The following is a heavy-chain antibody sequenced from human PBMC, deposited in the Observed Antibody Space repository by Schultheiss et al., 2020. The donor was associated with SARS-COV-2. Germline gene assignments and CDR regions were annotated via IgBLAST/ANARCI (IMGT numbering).Heavy chain of an antibody. Sequence: SETLSLTCTVSGGSISSGGYYWSWIRQHPGKGLEWIGYIYYSGSTYYNPSLKSLVTISVDTSKNQFSLKLSSVTAADTAVYYCARGWARGPGYCSGGSCYRWFDPWGQGTLVTVSS. J-gene: IGHJ5*02. D-gene: IGHD2-15*01. CDR3: ARGWARGPGYCSGGSCYRWFDP. CDR2: IYYSGST. CDR1: GGSISSGGYY. V-gene: IGHV4-31*01.